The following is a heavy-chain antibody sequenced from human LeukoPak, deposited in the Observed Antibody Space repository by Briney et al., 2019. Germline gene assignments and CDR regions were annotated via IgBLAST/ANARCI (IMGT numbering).Heavy chain of an antibody. CDR2: ITGSGDTI. CDR3: AHGSMYQLDY. J-gene: IGHJ4*02. Sequence: GGSLRLSCAASGFTFSSYGMHWVRQAPGKGLEWISYITGSGDTIYYADSVKGRFTISRDNAKNTLYLQMNSLRAEDTAVYYCAHGSMYQLDYWGQGTLVTVSS. CDR1: GFTFSSYG. D-gene: IGHD2-2*01. V-gene: IGHV3-48*01.